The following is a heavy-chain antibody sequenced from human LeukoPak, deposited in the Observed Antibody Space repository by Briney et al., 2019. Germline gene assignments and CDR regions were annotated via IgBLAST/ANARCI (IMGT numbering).Heavy chain of an antibody. V-gene: IGHV4-59*08. J-gene: IGHJ4*02. D-gene: IGHD3-22*01. Sequence: SETLSLTCTASGGSISSYYWSWIRQPPGKGLEWIGYIYYSGSTNYNPSLKSRVTISVDTSKNQFSLKLSSVTAADTAVYYCARQGSGYYQPFDYWGQGTLVTVSS. CDR2: IYYSGST. CDR3: ARQGSGYYQPFDY. CDR1: GGSISSYY.